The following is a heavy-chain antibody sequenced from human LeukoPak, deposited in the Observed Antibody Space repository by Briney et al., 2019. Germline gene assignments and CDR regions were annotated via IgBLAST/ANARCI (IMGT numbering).Heavy chain of an antibody. CDR1: GYSITSTYW. CDR2: LHHSGST. CDR3: ARVGGDDSTGHYSVDY. Sequence: SETLSLTCAVSGYSITSTYWWGWIRQPPGRGLEWIGSLHHSGSTSYSPSLKSRVTISVDTSKNQFSLRLSSVTAADTAVYYCARVGGDDSTGHYSVDYWGQGTLVTVSS. V-gene: IGHV4-38-2*01. D-gene: IGHD3-22*01. J-gene: IGHJ4*02.